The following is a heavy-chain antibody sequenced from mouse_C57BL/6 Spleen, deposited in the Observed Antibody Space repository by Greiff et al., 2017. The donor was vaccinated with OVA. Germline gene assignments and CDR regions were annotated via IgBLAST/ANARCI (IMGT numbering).Heavy chain of an antibody. CDR2: ISYSGST. CDR1: GYSITSDY. D-gene: IGHD2-4*01. V-gene: IGHV3-8*01. CDR3: ARRRYDYDDSWYFDV. J-gene: IGHJ1*03. Sequence: EVQLQQSGPGLVKPSQTLSLTCSVTGYSITSDYWNWIRKFPGNKLEYMGYISYSGSTYYNPSLKSRISITRDTSKNQYYLQLNSGTTEDTSTYYCARRRYDYDDSWYFDVWGTGTTVTVSS.